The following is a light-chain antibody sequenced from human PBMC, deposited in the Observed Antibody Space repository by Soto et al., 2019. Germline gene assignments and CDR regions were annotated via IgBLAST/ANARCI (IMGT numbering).Light chain of an antibody. CDR3: QQYDSYPLA. Sequence: DIQMTQSPSTLSASVGDRVTITCRARQSISNWLAWYQQKPGKAPKYLIYKASNLQSGVPSRFSGGGSGTEFTLTISSLQPDDFATYYCQQYDSYPLAFGGGTRVDIK. CDR1: QSISNW. J-gene: IGKJ4*01. CDR2: KAS. V-gene: IGKV1-5*03.